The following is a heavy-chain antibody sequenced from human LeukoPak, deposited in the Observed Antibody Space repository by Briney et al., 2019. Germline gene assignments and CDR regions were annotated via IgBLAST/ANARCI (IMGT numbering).Heavy chain of an antibody. Sequence: SETLSLTCAVSGYSISSGYYWGWIRQPPGKGLEWIGSMYHSGSTYYNPPLKSRVRISVDTSKNQFSLKLSSVTAADTAVYYCARSRQGWWLLDYWGQGTLVTVSS. CDR3: ARSRQGWWLLDY. J-gene: IGHJ4*02. CDR1: GYSISSGYY. V-gene: IGHV4-38-2*01. D-gene: IGHD5-12*01. CDR2: MYHSGST.